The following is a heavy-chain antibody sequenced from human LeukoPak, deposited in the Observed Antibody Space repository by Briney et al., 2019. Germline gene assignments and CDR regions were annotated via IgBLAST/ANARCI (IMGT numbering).Heavy chain of an antibody. Sequence: SETLSLTCTASGGFISDSYWSWIRQPPGKGLEWIGYIYYSGTTKYNPSLKSRVTISTDTSKKQFSLRLSSATAADTAVYYCARGFLGLNGGVWGQGTTVTVSS. V-gene: IGHV4-59*12. D-gene: IGHD1-26*01. CDR2: IYYSGTT. J-gene: IGHJ6*02. CDR3: ARGFLGLNGGV. CDR1: GGFISDSY.